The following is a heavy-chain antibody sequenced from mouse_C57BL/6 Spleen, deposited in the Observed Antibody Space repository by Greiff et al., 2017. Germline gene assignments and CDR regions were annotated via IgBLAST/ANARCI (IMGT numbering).Heavy chain of an antibody. CDR2: LDPETGGT. Sequence: QVQLQQSGAELVRPGASVTLSCKASGYTFTDYEMHWVKQTPVHGLEWIGALDPETGGTAYNQKFKGKAILTADKSSSTAYMELRSLTSEDSAVYYCTNYDGGYYAMDYWGQGTSVTVSS. CDR1: GYTFTDYE. J-gene: IGHJ4*01. D-gene: IGHD2-4*01. CDR3: TNYDGGYYAMDY. V-gene: IGHV1-15*01.